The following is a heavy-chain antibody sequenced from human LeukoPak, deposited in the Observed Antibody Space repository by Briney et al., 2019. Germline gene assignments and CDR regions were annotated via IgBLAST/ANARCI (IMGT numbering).Heavy chain of an antibody. D-gene: IGHD4/OR15-4a*01. V-gene: IGHV3-30-3*01. CDR3: ARGITMVPTY. CDR1: GFTFSSYA. Sequence: GGSLRLSCAASGFTFSSYAMHWVRQAPGKGLEWVAVISYDGSNKYYADPVKGRFTISRDNSKNTLYLQMNSLRAEDTAVYYCARGITMVPTYWGQGTLVTVPS. CDR2: ISYDGSNK. J-gene: IGHJ4*02.